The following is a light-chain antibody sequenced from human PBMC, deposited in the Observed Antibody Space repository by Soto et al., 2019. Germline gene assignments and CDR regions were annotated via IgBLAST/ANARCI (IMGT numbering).Light chain of an antibody. CDR1: NIGSKS. CDR3: QVWDSSTDHLYV. V-gene: IGLV3-21*04. J-gene: IGLJ1*01. CDR2: YDS. Sequence: SYELTQPPSVSVAPGQTARITCGGNNIGSKSVHWYQQKPGQAPVLVIYYDSDRPSGIPERFSGSNSGNTATLTISRVEAGDEADYYCQVWDSSTDHLYVFGAGTKLTVL.